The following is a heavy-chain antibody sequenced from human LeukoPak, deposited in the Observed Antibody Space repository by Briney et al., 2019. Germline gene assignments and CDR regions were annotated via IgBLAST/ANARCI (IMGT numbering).Heavy chain of an antibody. D-gene: IGHD2-15*01. J-gene: IGHJ6*02. CDR3: AGHTRVTTVVRVYGMDV. V-gene: IGHV4-39*01. CDR1: GDSISNSNYY. Sequence: SETLSLTCTVSGDSISNSNYYWAWIRQSPGKGLEWIGSIYYTGSTYDNPFLKSRVTISIDTSKNQLSLKLTSVTAADSALYYCAGHTRVTTVVRVYGMDVWGQGTTVTVSS. CDR2: IYYTGST.